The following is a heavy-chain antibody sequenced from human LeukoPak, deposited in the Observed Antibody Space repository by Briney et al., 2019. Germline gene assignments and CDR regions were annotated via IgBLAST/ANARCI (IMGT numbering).Heavy chain of an antibody. V-gene: IGHV1-18*04. CDR3: ARSSSSTSCYGDDDY. D-gene: IGHD2-2*01. CDR2: ISAYNGNT. J-gene: IGHJ4*02. CDR1: GYTFTSYG. Sequence: AASVKVSCKASGYTFTSYGISWVRQAPGQGLEWMGWISAYNGNTNYAQKLQGRVTMTTDTSTSTAYMELRSLRSDDTAVYYCARSSSSTSCYGDDDYWGQGTLVTVSS.